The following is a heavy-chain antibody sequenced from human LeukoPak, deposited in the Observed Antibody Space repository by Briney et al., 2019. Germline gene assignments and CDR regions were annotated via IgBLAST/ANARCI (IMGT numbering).Heavy chain of an antibody. CDR2: INHSGST. CDR3: ASASSGYYYYYFDY. J-gene: IGHJ4*02. D-gene: IGHD3-22*01. CDR1: GGSISNYY. Sequence: PSETLSLTCSVSGGSISNYYWSWIRQPPGKGLEWIGEINHSGSTNYNPSLKSRVTISVDTSKNQFSLKLSSVTAADTAVYYCASASSGYYYYYFDYWGQGTLVTVSS. V-gene: IGHV4-34*01.